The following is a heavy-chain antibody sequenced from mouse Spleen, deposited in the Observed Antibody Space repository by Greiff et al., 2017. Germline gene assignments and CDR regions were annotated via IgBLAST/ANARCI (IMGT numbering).Heavy chain of an antibody. V-gene: IGHV5-15*02. CDR1: GFTFSDYG. CDR3: ARDGGYWYFDV. CDR2: ISNFAYSI. Sequence: EVKLVESGGGLVQPGGSRKLSCAASGFTFSDYGMAWVRQAPGKGPEWVAFISNFAYSIYYADTVTGRFTISRENAKNTLYLEMSSLRSEDTAMYYCARDGGYWYFDVWGAGTTVTVSS. J-gene: IGHJ1*01.